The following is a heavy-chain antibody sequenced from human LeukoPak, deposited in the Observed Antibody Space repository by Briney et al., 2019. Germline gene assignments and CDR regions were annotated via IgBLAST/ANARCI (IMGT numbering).Heavy chain of an antibody. CDR2: INPSGGST. CDR3: ARDGSSSSGFYYYYYYTDV. J-gene: IGHJ6*03. Sequence: ASVKVSCKASGYTFTSYYMHWVRQAPGQGLEWMGIINPSGGSTSNAQKFQGRVTMTRDMSTSTVYMELSSLRSEDTAVYYCARDGSSSSGFYYYYYYTDVWGKGTTVTVSS. CDR1: GYTFTSYY. D-gene: IGHD6-6*01. V-gene: IGHV1-46*01.